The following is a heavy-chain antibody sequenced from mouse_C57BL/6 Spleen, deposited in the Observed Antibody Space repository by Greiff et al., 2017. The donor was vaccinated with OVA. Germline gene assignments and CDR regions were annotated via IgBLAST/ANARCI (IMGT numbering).Heavy chain of an antibody. CDR2: IRNKANNHAT. CDR3: TRTPYYYGSSGYFDV. CDR1: GFTFSDAW. J-gene: IGHJ1*03. D-gene: IGHD1-1*01. V-gene: IGHV6-6*01. Sequence: EVMLVESGGGLVQPGGSMKLSCAASGFTFSDAWMDWVRQSPEKGLEWVAEIRNKANNHATYYAESVKGRFTISRDDSKSSVYLQMNSLRAEDTGIYYCTRTPYYYGSSGYFDVWGTGTTVTVSS.